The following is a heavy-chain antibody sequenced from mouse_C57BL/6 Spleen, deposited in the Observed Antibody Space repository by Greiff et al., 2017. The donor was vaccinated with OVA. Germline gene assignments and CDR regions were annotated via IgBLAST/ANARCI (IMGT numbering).Heavy chain of an antibody. D-gene: IGHD2-5*01. J-gene: IGHJ4*01. CDR1: GYTLTSYW. CDR2: IDPSDSET. V-gene: IGHV1-52*01. CDR3: ARSPLYSNYEGGYAMDY. Sequence: VQLQQPGAELVRPGSSVKLSCKASGYTLTSYWMHWVKQRPIQGLEWIGNIDPSDSETHYNQKFKDKATLTVDKSSSTAYMQLSSLTSEDSAVYYCARSPLYSNYEGGYAMDYWGQGTSVTVSS.